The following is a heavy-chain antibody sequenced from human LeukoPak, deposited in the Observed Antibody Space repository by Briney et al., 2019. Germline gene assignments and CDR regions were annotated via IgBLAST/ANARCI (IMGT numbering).Heavy chain of an antibody. J-gene: IGHJ4*02. CDR2: IYSGGRT. CDR3: ARESGSYYGVTLDY. D-gene: IGHD1-26*01. CDR1: GFTVSSNY. V-gene: IGHV3-66*01. Sequence: PGGSLRRSCAASGFTVSSNYMSWVRQAPGKGLEGVSVIYSGGRTEYADFVKGRFTISRDNSKNTLYLQMNSLRAEETAVYYCARESGSYYGVTLDYWGQGTLVTVSS.